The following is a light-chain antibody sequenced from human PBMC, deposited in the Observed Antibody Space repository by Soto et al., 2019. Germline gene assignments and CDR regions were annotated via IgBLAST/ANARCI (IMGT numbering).Light chain of an antibody. CDR1: QSVSSN. CDR2: GAS. Sequence: EIVMTQSPATLSVSPGERATLSCRASQSVSSNLACYQQKPGQAHRLLIYGASTRATGIPARFSGSGSGTEFTLTISSLQSEECAVYSFQQYNNWPFTFGPGTKVDLK. CDR3: QQYNNWPFT. J-gene: IGKJ3*01. V-gene: IGKV3-15*01.